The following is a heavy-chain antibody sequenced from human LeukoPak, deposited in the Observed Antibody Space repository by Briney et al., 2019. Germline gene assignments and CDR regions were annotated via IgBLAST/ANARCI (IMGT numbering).Heavy chain of an antibody. J-gene: IGHJ4*02. CDR2: INQDESQI. CDR3: ARGYYYWGTYYLSFFDY. CDR1: GFSFIKYL. Sequence: GGALRVSSAPPGFSFIKYLLTSVPRAPGKRLEWVAHINQDESQIYYLQSVESGFTITREKAQNSLHLQISSPRAEDTAIYYCARGYYYWGTYYLSFFDYWGEGTLVTVSS. V-gene: IGHV3-7*01. D-gene: IGHD3-10*01.